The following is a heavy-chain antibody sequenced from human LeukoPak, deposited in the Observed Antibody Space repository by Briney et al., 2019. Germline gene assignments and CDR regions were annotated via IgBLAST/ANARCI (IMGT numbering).Heavy chain of an antibody. J-gene: IGHJ3*02. CDR1: GFTFSSYA. CDR3: ARRMGLDRDAFDI. Sequence: PGGSLRLSCAASGFTFSSYAMSWVRQAPGKGLEWVSYISSSGSTIYYADSVKGRFTISRDNAKNSLYLQMNSLRAEDTALYHCARRMGLDRDAFDIWGQGTMVTVSS. CDR2: ISSSGSTI. D-gene: IGHD1-14*01. V-gene: IGHV3-48*04.